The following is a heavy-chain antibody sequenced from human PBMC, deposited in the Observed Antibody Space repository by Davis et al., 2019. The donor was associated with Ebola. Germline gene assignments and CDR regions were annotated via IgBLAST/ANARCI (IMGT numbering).Heavy chain of an antibody. CDR2: ISAYNGNT. Sequence: ASVKVSCKASGYTFTSYGISWVRQAPGQGLEWMGWISAYNGNTNYAQKFQGRVTITADESTSTAYMELSSLRSEDTAVYYCARAHHGGIGYYYYMDVWGKGTTVTVSS. J-gene: IGHJ6*03. CDR3: ARAHHGGIGYYYYMDV. V-gene: IGHV1-18*01. CDR1: GYTFTSYG.